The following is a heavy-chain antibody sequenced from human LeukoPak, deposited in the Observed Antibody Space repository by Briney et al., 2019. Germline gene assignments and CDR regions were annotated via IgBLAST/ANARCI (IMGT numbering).Heavy chain of an antibody. CDR2: ISSSSSYI. V-gene: IGHV3-21*01. D-gene: IGHD2-8*01. Sequence: GGSLGLSGAASGFTFSSYSMNWVRQAPGKGLEWVSSISSSSSYIYYADSGEGRFTISRDNARNSLYLQMNSLRAEDTAVYYCARGGEDIVLMVYAPDYYYGMDVWGQGTTVTVSS. CDR1: GFTFSSYS. CDR3: ARGGEDIVLMVYAPDYYYGMDV. J-gene: IGHJ6*02.